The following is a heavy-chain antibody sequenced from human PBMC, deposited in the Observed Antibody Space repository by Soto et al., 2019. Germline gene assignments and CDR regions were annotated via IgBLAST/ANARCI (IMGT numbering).Heavy chain of an antibody. CDR1: GGSISSYY. J-gene: IGHJ5*02. D-gene: IGHD3-10*01. CDR2: IYYSGST. V-gene: IGHV4-59*08. Sequence: PSETLSLTCTVSGGSISSYYWSWIRQPPGKGLEWIGYIYYSGSTNYNPSLKSRVTISVDTSKNQFSLKLSSVTAADTAVYYCVRFNYYGSGSYIEANWFDPWGQGTLVTVS. CDR3: VRFNYYGSGSYIEANWFDP.